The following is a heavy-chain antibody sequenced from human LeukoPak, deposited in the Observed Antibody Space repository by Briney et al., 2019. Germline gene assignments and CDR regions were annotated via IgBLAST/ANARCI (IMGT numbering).Heavy chain of an antibody. V-gene: IGHV1-69*13. CDR1: GGTFSSYA. CDR2: IIPIFGTA. J-gene: IGHJ4*02. D-gene: IGHD3-22*01. CDR3: ARDSGERYYYDSSGYYLDY. Sequence: ASVKVSCKASGGTFSSYAISWVRQAPGQGLEWMGGIIPIFGTANYAQKFQGRVTITADESTSTAYMELSSLRSEDTAVYYCARDSGERYYYDSSGYYLDYWGQGTLVTVSS.